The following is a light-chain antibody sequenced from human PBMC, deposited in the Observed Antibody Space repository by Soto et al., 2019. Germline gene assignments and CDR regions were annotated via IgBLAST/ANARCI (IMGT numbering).Light chain of an antibody. CDR3: QQYNNWPFPSWT. V-gene: IGKV3-15*01. J-gene: IGKJ1*01. CDR1: QSVSSN. Sequence: EIVMTQSPATLSVSPGERATLSCRASQSVSSNLARYQQKPGQAPRLLIYGASTRATGIPARFSGSGSGTVFTLTISSLQSEDFAVYYCQQYNNWPFPSWTFGQGTKVEIQ. CDR2: GAS.